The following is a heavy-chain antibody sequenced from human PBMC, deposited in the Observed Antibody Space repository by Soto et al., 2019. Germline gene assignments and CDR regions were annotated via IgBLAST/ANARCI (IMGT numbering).Heavy chain of an antibody. V-gene: IGHV1-69*01. CDR3: ARQSGGRLVIDGYYYYDGMDG. Sequence: QVQLVQSGAEVKKPGSSVKVSCKASGGTFSSYAISWVRQAPGQGLEWMGGIIHIVGTANYAQKFQGRVKITADEATNTAYIEVSSLGSEDTAVYYCARQSGGRLVIDGYYYYDGMDGWGQGTTVTVSS. CDR2: IIHIVGTA. CDR1: GGTFSSYA. D-gene: IGHD3-9*01. J-gene: IGHJ6*02.